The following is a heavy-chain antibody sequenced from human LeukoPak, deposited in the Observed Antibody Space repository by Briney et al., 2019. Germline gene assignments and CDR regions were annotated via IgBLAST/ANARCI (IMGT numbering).Heavy chain of an antibody. CDR2: FDPEDGET. J-gene: IGHJ4*02. CDR3: ATGGEVVVFFDY. V-gene: IGHV1-24*01. D-gene: IGHD3-22*01. Sequence: ASVKVSCKVSGYTLTELSMHWVRQAPGKGLEWMGGFDPEDGETIYAQKFQGRVTMTEDTSTDTAYMELSSLRSEDTAVYYCATGGEVVVFFDYWGQGTLVTVSS. CDR1: GYTLTELS.